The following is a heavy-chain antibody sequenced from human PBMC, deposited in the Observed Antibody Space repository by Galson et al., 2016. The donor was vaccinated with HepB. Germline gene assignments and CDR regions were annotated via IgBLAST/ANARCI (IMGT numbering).Heavy chain of an antibody. J-gene: IGHJ4*02. CDR1: GFTFDDYA. Sequence: SLRLSCAASGFTFDDYAMHWVRQAPGKGLEWVSGISWNSGSIDYADSLKGRFTISRDNAKNSLYLQMDSLRVEDTALYYCARVVPDLRGMIEFDYWGQGTLVTVSS. V-gene: IGHV3-9*01. CDR3: ARVVPDLRGMIEFDY. D-gene: IGHD2-21*01. CDR2: ISWNSGSI.